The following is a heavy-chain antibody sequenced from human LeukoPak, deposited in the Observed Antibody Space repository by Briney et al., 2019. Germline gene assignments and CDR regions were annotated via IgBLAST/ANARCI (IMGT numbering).Heavy chain of an antibody. J-gene: IGHJ5*02. Sequence: GGSLRLLCAASGFTFRSYAMTWVRQAPGKGLEWVSIINDKGDTSYYADSVKGRFTISRDNSKNTLYLQINSLRAEDTAIYYCAKDATPMITHWFGPWGQGTLVTVSS. CDR2: INDKGDTS. D-gene: IGHD3-16*01. CDR3: AKDATPMITHWFGP. CDR1: GFTFRSYA. V-gene: IGHV3-23*01.